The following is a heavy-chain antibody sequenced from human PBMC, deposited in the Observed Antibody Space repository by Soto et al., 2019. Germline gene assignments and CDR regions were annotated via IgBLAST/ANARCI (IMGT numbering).Heavy chain of an antibody. V-gene: IGHV1-46*01. Sequence: QVQLVQSGAEVKKPGALVKVSCKTSGYSFTSYYIHWVRQAPGQGLEWLGVITPGGGSTTYAQKFQGRLTVTRDTSASTAFMELSSLRSEDTAVYYCARLLVRFPEMGFDSWGQGTLVTVSS. D-gene: IGHD2-15*01. CDR3: ARLLVRFPEMGFDS. J-gene: IGHJ4*02. CDR1: GYSFTSYY. CDR2: ITPGGGST.